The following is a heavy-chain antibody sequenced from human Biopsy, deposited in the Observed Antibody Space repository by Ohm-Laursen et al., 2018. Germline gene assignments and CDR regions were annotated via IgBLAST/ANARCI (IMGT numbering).Heavy chain of an antibody. CDR3: ARGRSHLLPDHDWFDP. D-gene: IGHD1-14*01. V-gene: IGHV3-21*06. J-gene: IGHJ5*02. Sequence: GSLRLSCAASGFSLTNYTINWVRQAPGKGLEWVSSISRSTSHILYAETLKGRFTSSRDNAKNSVYLQMNGLRVEGTAVYYCARGRSHLLPDHDWFDPWGQGTLVTVSS. CDR2: ISRSTSHI. CDR1: GFSLTNYT.